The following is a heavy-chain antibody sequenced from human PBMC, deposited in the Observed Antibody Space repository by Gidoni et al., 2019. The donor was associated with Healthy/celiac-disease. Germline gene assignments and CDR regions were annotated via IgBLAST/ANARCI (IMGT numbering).Heavy chain of an antibody. J-gene: IGHJ3*02. CDR3: ARQQYGDYDAFDI. CDR2: IYYSGRT. D-gene: IGHD4-17*01. V-gene: IGHV4-59*08. Sequence: QVQLQASGPGLVKPSATLSLPCPGSGGSISSYYWSWIRQPPGKGLEWCGYIYYSGRTHTNPSLKSRVTISVDTSKTQFSLKLSSVTAADTAVYYCARQQYGDYDAFDIWGQGTMVTVSS. CDR1: GGSISSYY.